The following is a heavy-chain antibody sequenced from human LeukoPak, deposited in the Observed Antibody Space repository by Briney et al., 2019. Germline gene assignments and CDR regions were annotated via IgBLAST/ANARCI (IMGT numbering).Heavy chain of an antibody. CDR3: ASTNYDFWSGYWGGFDY. Sequence: ASVKVSCKASGYTFTGYYMHWVRQAPGQGLEWMGRINPNSGGTNYAQKFQGRVTMTRDTSISTAYMELSRLRSDDTAVYYCASTNYDFWSGYWGGFDYWGQGTLVTVSS. J-gene: IGHJ4*02. V-gene: IGHV1-2*06. D-gene: IGHD3-3*01. CDR1: GYTFTGYY. CDR2: INPNSGGT.